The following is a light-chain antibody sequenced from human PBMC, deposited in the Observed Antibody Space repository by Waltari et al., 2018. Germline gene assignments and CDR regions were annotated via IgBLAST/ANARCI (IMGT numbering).Light chain of an antibody. J-gene: IGLJ2*01. CDR1: NSIIGSNV. V-gene: IGLV1-44*01. Sequence: QSALTQPPSTSGTPGQTVTIFCSGGNSIIGSNVLNWYQQVPGTAPKLLIYSNTYRPSGVPDRFSGSKSGTSASLAISGLQSDDEGDYYCATWDDRLTGVVFGGGTTVTVL. CDR2: SNT. CDR3: ATWDDRLTGVV.